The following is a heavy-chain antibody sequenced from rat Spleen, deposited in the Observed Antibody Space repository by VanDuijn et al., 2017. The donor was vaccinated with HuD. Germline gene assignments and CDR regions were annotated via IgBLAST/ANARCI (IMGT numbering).Heavy chain of an antibody. Sequence: QVQLKESGPGLVQPSQTLSLTCTVSGFSLTDYSVNWVRQPPGKGLEWVGAMWSGGTTDYNSVLKSRLSITRDTSKSQVLLNLNNRQTEDTAMYFCARSAFGYNLNWFAYWGQGTLVTVSS. D-gene: IGHD1-9*01. CDR3: ARSAFGYNLNWFAY. V-gene: IGHV2-15*01. CDR2: MWSGGTT. CDR1: GFSLTDYS. J-gene: IGHJ3*01.